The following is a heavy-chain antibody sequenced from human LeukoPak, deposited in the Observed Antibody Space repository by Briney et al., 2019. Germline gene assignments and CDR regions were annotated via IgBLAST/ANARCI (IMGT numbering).Heavy chain of an antibody. Sequence: GGSLRLSCVASGFTFPDYFMTWIRQVPGQGLEWVSQISSSGGTTHYTDSVKGRFTISRDNAKNSLYLQMDSLRVEDTAIYYCARDVSLAVAGRVFDNWGQGTLVTVSS. CDR3: ARDVSLAVAGRVFDN. D-gene: IGHD6-19*01. J-gene: IGHJ4*02. CDR1: GFTFPDYF. V-gene: IGHV3-11*01. CDR2: ISSSGGTT.